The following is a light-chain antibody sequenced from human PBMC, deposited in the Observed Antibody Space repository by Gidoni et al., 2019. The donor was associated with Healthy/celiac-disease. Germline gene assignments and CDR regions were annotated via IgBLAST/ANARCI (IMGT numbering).Light chain of an antibody. CDR2: DAS. CDR3: QQYDNLPLT. V-gene: IGKV1-33*01. CDR1: QDISNY. Sequence: DIQMTQSPSSLSASVGDRVTITCQASQDISNYLNWYQHKPGKAPKLLIYDASNLETGVPSRFSGSGSGTDFIFTISSLQPEDIATYYCQQYDNLPLTFGGGTKVEIK. J-gene: IGKJ4*02.